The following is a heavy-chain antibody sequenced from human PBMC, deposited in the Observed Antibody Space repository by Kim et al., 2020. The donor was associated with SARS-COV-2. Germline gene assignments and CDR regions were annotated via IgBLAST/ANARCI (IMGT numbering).Heavy chain of an antibody. J-gene: IGHJ6*02. CDR1: GFTFDIYA. Sequence: GGSLRLSCVASGFTFDIYAMSWVRQAPGKGLEWVSVISGGGGNKFYADSVRGRFTISRDNSKNTLFLQMNSLRDEDTALYYCAKVVVMDDYNYYYYYGMDVWGQGTTVTVSS. V-gene: IGHV3-23*01. CDR3: AKVVVMDDYNYYYYYGMDV. D-gene: IGHD3-16*01. CDR2: ISGGGGNK.